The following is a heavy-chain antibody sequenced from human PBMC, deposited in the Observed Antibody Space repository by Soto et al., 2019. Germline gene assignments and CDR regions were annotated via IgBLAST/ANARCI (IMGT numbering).Heavy chain of an antibody. J-gene: IGHJ4*02. Sequence: HPGGSLRLSCAASGFTFSSYAMSWVRQAPGKGLEWVSAISGSGGSTYYADSVKGRFTISRDNSKNTLYLQMNSLRAEDTAVYYCAKGDDDILTGQRSPFDYWGQGTLVTVS. CDR1: GFTFSSYA. CDR2: ISGSGGST. D-gene: IGHD3-9*01. CDR3: AKGDDDILTGQRSPFDY. V-gene: IGHV3-23*01.